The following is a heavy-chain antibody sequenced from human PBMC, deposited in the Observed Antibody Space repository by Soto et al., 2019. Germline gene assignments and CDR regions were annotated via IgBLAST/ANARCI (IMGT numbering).Heavy chain of an antibody. CDR2: IEPSDSST. CDR1: GYSFGIYS. J-gene: IGHJ5*02. CDR3: AILNYFDP. D-gene: IGHD4-4*01. Sequence: PGESLKISCQASGYSFGIYSISWVRQVPGKGLEWVGKIEPSDSSTIYSPSFQGRVTISVDKSINTAYLQWRSLRASDTAMYFCAILNYFDPWGQGSLVNVSS. V-gene: IGHV5-10-1*01.